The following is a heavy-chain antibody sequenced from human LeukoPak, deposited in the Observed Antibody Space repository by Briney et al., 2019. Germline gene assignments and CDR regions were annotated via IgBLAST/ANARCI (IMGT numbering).Heavy chain of an antibody. CDR1: GFTFSSYS. CDR3: ASLYDSSGYYGGDFDY. D-gene: IGHD3-22*01. V-gene: IGHV3-21*01. J-gene: IGHJ4*02. CDR2: ISSSSSYI. Sequence: PGGSLRLSCAASGFTFSSYSMNWVRQAPGKGLEWVSSISSSSSYIYYAGSVKGRFTISGDNAKNSLYLQMNSLRAEDTAVYYCASLYDSSGYYGGDFDYWGQGTLVTVSS.